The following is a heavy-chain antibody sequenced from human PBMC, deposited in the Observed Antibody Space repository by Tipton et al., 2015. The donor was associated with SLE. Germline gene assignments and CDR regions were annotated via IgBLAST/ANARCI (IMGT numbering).Heavy chain of an antibody. CDR3: ARDSLSDSGGWYFDS. V-gene: IGHV4-39*07. CDR1: GGSISSSIDF. CDR2: MFYSGRT. D-gene: IGHD6-19*01. Sequence: TLSLTCTVSGGSISSSIDFGGWIRQPPGKGLEWIGSMFYSGRTYYNPSLKSRVSISVDTSKNQFFLKLSSVTAADTAVYYCARDSLSDSGGWYFDSWGQGALVTVSS. J-gene: IGHJ4*02.